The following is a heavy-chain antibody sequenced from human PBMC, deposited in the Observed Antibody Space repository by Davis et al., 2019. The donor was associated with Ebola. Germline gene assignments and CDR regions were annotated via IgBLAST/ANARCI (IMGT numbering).Heavy chain of an antibody. V-gene: IGHV3-23*05. CDR2: VSASGGHT. D-gene: IGHD1-1*01. J-gene: IGHJ4*02. CDR3: ARPVMTALTTGDF. Sequence: GGSLRLSCAASGFTPSSYAMTWYRQAPGQGLQWVASVSASGGHTFYADSVRGRFTISRDISRNAVYLQMNGLRVEDTGVYYCARPVMTALTTGDFCGQGTLVVVTS. CDR1: GFTPSSYA.